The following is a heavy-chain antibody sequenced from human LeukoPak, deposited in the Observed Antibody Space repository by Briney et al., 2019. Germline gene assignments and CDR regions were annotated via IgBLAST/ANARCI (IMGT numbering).Heavy chain of an antibody. V-gene: IGHV1-69*13. D-gene: IGHD4-23*01. CDR2: IIPIFGTA. Sequence: SVKVSCKASGGTFSSYAISWVRQAPGQWLEWMGGIIPIFGTANYAQKFQGRVTITAVESMSTAYMELSSLRSEDTAVYYCARGWLAETTVVTPYNYWGQGTLVTVSS. J-gene: IGHJ4*02. CDR3: ARGWLAETTVVTPYNY. CDR1: GGTFSSYA.